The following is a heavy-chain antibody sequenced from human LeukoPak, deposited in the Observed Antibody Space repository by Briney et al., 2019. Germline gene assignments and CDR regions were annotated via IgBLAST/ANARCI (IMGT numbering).Heavy chain of an antibody. CDR2: ISAYNGNT. Sequence: ASVKVSCKASGYTFTSYGISWVRQAPGQGLEWMGWISAYNGNTNYAQKLQGRVTMTTDTSTSTAYMELRSLRSDDTAVYYCARDRQMIERDYFDYWGQGTLVTVSS. V-gene: IGHV1-18*01. CDR3: ARDRQMIERDYFDY. J-gene: IGHJ4*02. CDR1: GYTFTSYG. D-gene: IGHD3-22*01.